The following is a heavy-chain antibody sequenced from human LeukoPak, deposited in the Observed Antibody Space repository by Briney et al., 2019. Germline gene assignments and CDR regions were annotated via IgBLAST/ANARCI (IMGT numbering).Heavy chain of an antibody. CDR3: AREQNWFDP. CDR2: ISYTGST. V-gene: IGHV4-39*02. Sequence: PGGSLRLSCAASGFTFSSHYMNWIRQPPGKGLEWIGSISYTGSTFYNPSLKSRVTTSVDTSKKQFSLKLSSVTAADTAVYYCAREQNWFDPWGQGTLVTVSS. CDR1: GFTFSSHY. J-gene: IGHJ5*02.